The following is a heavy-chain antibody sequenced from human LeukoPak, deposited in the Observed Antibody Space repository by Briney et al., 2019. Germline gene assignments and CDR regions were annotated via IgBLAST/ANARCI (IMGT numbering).Heavy chain of an antibody. D-gene: IGHD6-13*01. J-gene: IGHJ4*02. CDR2: INPNTGGT. CDR1: GYTFSGYY. V-gene: IGHV1-2*02. Sequence: ASVKVSCKASGYTFSGYYIHWVRQAPGQGLEWMGWINPNTGGTKYAQKFQDRVTMTRDTSISTAYMELSRLRSDDTAVYYCGRGKAAVWDYWGQGTLVTVSS. CDR3: GRGKAAVWDY.